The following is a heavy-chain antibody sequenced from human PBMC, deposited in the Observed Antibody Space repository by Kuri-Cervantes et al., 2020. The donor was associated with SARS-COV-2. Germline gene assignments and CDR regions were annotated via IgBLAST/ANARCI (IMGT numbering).Heavy chain of an antibody. CDR1: GYSFTSYW. J-gene: IGHJ3*02. D-gene: IGHD3-22*01. CDR2: IYPGDSDT. Sequence: GGSLRLSCKGSGYSFTSYWIGWVRQMPGKGLEWMGIIYPGDSDTRYSPSFQGQVTISADKSISTAYLQWSSLKASDTAMYYGARQGAMIVVEGAFDIWGQGTMVTVSS. CDR3: ARQGAMIVVEGAFDI. V-gene: IGHV5-51*01.